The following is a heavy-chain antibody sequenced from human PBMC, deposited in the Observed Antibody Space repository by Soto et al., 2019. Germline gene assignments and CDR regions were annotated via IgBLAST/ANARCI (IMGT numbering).Heavy chain of an antibody. CDR3: ARSVHRGYSYGYGN. Sequence: SETLSLTCSVSVGAISNYYWSLIRQTPGKGLEWIGYIYHTGSTSSNPSLKSRVTLSVDTSNNQLSLNLTSVTAADTAIYYCARSVHRGYSYGYGNWGQGTLVTVSS. CDR2: IYHTGST. V-gene: IGHV4-59*01. CDR1: VGAISNYY. D-gene: IGHD5-18*01. J-gene: IGHJ4*02.